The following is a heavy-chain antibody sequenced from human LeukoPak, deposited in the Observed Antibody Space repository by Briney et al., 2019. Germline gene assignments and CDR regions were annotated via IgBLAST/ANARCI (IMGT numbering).Heavy chain of an antibody. CDR1: GGSFSGYY. CDR2: INHSGST. J-gene: IGHJ3*02. D-gene: IGHD1-26*01. Sequence: SETLSLTCAVYGGSFSGYYWSWMRQPPGKGLEWIGEINHSGSTNYNPSLKSRVTISVDTSKNQFSLKLSSVPAADTAVYYCARAPRSGIVGATGAFDIWGQGTMVTVSS. V-gene: IGHV4-34*01. CDR3: ARAPRSGIVGATGAFDI.